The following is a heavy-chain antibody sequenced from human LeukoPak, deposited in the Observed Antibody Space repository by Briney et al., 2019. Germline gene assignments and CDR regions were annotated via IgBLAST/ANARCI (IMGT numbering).Heavy chain of an antibody. D-gene: IGHD2-15*01. J-gene: IGHJ4*02. V-gene: IGHV3-23*01. CDR1: GFTFSNYA. CDR2: ISGSGGST. Sequence: PGGSLRLSCAASGFTFSNYAMSWVRQAPGKGLEWVSAISGSGGSTYYADSVKGRFTISRDNAKNSLYLQMNSLRAEDTAVYYCARANIVVVVAALDYWGQGTLVTVSS. CDR3: ARANIVVVVAALDY.